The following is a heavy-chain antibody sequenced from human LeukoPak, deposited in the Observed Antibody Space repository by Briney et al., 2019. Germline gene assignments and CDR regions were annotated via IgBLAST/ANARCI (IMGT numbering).Heavy chain of an antibody. D-gene: IGHD6-6*01. CDR3: AKDLLYSSSDDAFDI. CDR1: GFTFSSYG. V-gene: IGHV3-33*06. Sequence: GGSLRPSCAASGFTFSSYGMHWVRQAPGKGLVWVAVIWYDGSNKYYADSVKGRFTISRDNSKNTLYLQMNSLRAEDTAVYYCAKDLLYSSSDDAFDIWGQGTMVTVSS. CDR2: IWYDGSNK. J-gene: IGHJ3*02.